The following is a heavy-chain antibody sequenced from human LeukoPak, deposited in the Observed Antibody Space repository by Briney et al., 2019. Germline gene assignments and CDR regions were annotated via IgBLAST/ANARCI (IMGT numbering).Heavy chain of an antibody. CDR3: ARGYYYDSSGYPLDY. V-gene: IGHV4-34*01. Sequence: SETLSLTCAVYGGSFSGYYWSWIRQPPGKGLEWIGEINHSGSTNYNPSLKSRVTISVDTSKNQFSLKLSSVTAADTAVYYCARGYYYDSSGYPLDYWGQGTLVTVSS. CDR2: INHSGST. D-gene: IGHD3-22*01. J-gene: IGHJ4*02. CDR1: GGSFSGYY.